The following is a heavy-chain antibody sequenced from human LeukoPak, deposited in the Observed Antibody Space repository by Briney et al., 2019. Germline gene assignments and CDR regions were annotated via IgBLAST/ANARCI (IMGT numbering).Heavy chain of an antibody. D-gene: IGHD3-10*01. CDR3: ASDYYGSGSLFDP. V-gene: IGHV4-34*01. J-gene: IGHJ5*02. CDR2: INHSGST. CDR1: GGSINSYY. Sequence: SETLSLTCTVSGGSINSYYWSWIRQPPGKWLEWIGEINHSGSTNYNPSLKSRVTISVDTSKNQFSLKLSSVTAADTAVYYCASDYYGSGSLFDPWGQGTLVTVSS.